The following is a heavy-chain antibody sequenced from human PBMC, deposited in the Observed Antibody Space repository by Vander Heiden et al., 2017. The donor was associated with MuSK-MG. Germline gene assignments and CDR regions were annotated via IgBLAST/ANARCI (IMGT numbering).Heavy chain of an antibody. CDR3: AKDLSGSIDY. D-gene: IGHD3-16*01. J-gene: IGHJ4*02. CDR2: ISYDGSNK. V-gene: IGHV3-30*18. CDR1: GFTFSSYG. Sequence: QVQLVESGGGGVQPGRSLRLSCAAAGFTFSSYGMHWVRQAPCKGLEWVAVISYDGSNKYYADSVKGRFTISRDNSKNTLYLQMNSLRAEDTAVYYCAKDLSGSIDYWGQGTLVTVSS.